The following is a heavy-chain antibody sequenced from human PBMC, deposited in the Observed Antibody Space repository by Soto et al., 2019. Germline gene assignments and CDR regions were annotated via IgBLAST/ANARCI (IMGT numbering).Heavy chain of an antibody. J-gene: IGHJ4*02. Sequence: PGGSLRLSCAASGFTFSSYGMHWVRQAPGKGLEWVAVISYDGSNKYYADSVKGRFTISRDNSKNTLYLQMNSLRAEDTAVYYCAKSRGFGEKIQYYFDYWGQGTLVTVSS. V-gene: IGHV3-30*18. D-gene: IGHD3-10*01. CDR1: GFTFSSYG. CDR3: AKSRGFGEKIQYYFDY. CDR2: ISYDGSNK.